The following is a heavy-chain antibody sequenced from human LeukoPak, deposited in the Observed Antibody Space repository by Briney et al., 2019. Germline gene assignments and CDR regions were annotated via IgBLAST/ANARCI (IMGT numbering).Heavy chain of an antibody. CDR2: ISYDGGNE. Sequence: GGSLRLSCAASGFTFSSYAVHWVRQAPGKGLEWVAVISYDGGNEYLADSVKGRFTISRDNSQNTLYLQMNSLRAEDTAVYYCARELRSDCSSTSCYPSWGQGTLVTVSS. V-gene: IGHV3-30*14. D-gene: IGHD2-2*01. CDR3: ARELRSDCSSTSCYPS. CDR1: GFTFSSYA. J-gene: IGHJ5*02.